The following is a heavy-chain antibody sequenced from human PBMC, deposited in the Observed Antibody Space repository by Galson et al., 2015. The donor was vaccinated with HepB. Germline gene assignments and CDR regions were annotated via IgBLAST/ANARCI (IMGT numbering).Heavy chain of an antibody. CDR1: GFTFSSYS. J-gene: IGHJ4*02. Sequence: SLRLSCAASGFTFSSYSMNWVRQAPGKGLEWVSSISSSSSYIYYADSVKGRFTISRDNAKNSLYLQMNSLRAEDTAVYYCARGHYYDSSGYHSWGQGTLVTVSS. CDR2: ISSSSSYI. CDR3: ARGHYYDSSGYHS. V-gene: IGHV3-21*01. D-gene: IGHD3-22*01.